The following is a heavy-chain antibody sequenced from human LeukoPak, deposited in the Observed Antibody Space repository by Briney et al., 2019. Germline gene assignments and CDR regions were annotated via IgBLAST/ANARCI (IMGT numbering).Heavy chain of an antibody. CDR1: GGTFSSYA. CDR3: ARDGYGDYAFDY. D-gene: IGHD4-17*01. J-gene: IGHJ4*02. V-gene: IGHV1-69*13. Sequence: SVKVSCKASGGTFSSYAISWVRQAPGQGLEWMGGIIPIFGTANYAQKFQGRVTITADESTSTAYMELSSVRSEDTAVYYCARDGYGDYAFDYWGQGTLVTVSS. CDR2: IIPIFGTA.